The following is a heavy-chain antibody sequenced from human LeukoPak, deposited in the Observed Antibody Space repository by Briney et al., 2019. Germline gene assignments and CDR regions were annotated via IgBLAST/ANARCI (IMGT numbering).Heavy chain of an antibody. D-gene: IGHD4-17*01. J-gene: IGHJ6*03. CDR1: GFTFDDYA. V-gene: IGHV3-23*01. CDR3: AKDGSNNGDYGDYYYHMDV. CDR2: ISNGRGST. Sequence: GGSLRLSCAASGFTFDDYAMHWVRQAPGKGLQWVSSISNGRGSTYYTDSVKGRFNISKDNSNNTLYLQMNSLRAEDTAVYYCAKDGSNNGDYGDYYYHMDVWGKGTTVTISS.